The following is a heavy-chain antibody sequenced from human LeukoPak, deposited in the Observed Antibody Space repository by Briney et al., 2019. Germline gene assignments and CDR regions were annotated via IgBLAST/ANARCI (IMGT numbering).Heavy chain of an antibody. CDR3: ARRKFGEYPFDY. V-gene: IGHV4-59*08. Sequence: ASETLSLTCTVSGGSISSYYWSWIRQPPGKGLEWIGYIYYSGSTNYNPSLKSRVTISVGTSKNQFSLKLSSVTAADTAVYYCARRKFGEYPFDYWGQGTLVTVSS. D-gene: IGHD3-10*01. J-gene: IGHJ4*02. CDR2: IYYSGST. CDR1: GGSISSYY.